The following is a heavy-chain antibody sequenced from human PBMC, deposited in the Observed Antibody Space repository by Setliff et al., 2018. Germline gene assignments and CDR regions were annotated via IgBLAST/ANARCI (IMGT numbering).Heavy chain of an antibody. J-gene: IGHJ4*02. D-gene: IGHD6-13*01. V-gene: IGHV1-46*01. CDR3: ARGGMAAANRKGVFEY. CDR2: INPGGGSA. CDR1: GFTFTDYG. Sequence: ASVKVSCKSSGFTFTDYGITWVRQVPGQGLEWMGIINPGGGSASYAEKFQGRVTMTRDTSTSTFYMEVNILRSDDTAVYYCARGGMAAANRKGVFEYWGQGTLVTVSS.